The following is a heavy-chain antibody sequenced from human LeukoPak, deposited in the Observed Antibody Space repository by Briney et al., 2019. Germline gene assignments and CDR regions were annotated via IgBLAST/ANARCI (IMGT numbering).Heavy chain of an antibody. CDR3: ATLVRGVLSAKYGMDV. CDR2: ISSDGSSI. Sequence: GGSLRLSCAASGFTFSNYGMHWVRQAPGKGLVWVSRISSDGSSITYADSVKGRFAISRDNAKNTLYLQMNSLRAEDTAVYYCATLVRGVLSAKYGMDVWGQGTTVTVSS. D-gene: IGHD3-10*01. V-gene: IGHV3-74*01. J-gene: IGHJ6*02. CDR1: GFTFSNYG.